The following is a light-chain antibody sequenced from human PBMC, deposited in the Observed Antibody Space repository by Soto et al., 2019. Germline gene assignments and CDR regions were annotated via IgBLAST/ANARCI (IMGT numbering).Light chain of an antibody. CDR3: SSYAGSNNLFV. V-gene: IGLV2-8*01. Sequence: QSALTQPPSAPGSPGQSVTISCTGTSSDVGGYNYVSWYQQHPGKAPKLMIYEVSKRPSGVPDRFSGSKSGNTASLTVSGLQAEDEADYYCSSYAGSNNLFVFGTGTKSPS. CDR1: SSDVGGYNY. J-gene: IGLJ1*01. CDR2: EVS.